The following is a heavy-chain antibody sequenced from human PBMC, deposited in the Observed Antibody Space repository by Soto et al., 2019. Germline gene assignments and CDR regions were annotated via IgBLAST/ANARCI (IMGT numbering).Heavy chain of an antibody. Sequence: EVHLVESGGGLVKPGGSLRLSCAASGFTFSTYSMNWVRQAPGKGLEWVSSINGRSNYMYYADSVKGRFTISRDNAKNSLYLQMNSLRAEDTAVYYCAREDGIVGATSAFDYWGQGTLVTVSS. D-gene: IGHD1-26*01. V-gene: IGHV3-21*01. CDR3: AREDGIVGATSAFDY. CDR1: GFTFSTYS. CDR2: INGRSNYM. J-gene: IGHJ4*02.